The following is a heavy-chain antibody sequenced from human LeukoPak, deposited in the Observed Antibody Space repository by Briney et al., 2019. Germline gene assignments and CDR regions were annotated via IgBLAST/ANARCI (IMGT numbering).Heavy chain of an antibody. J-gene: IGHJ3*02. Sequence: SETLSLTCTVSGYSISSGYYWGWIRQSPGKGLEWIGSIYHSGSAYYNPSLKSRVTISVDTSKNQFSLKLSSVTAADTAVYYCASRYCSGGSCYVDDAFDIWGQGTMVTVSS. CDR1: GYSISSGYY. V-gene: IGHV4-38-2*02. CDR3: ASRYCSGGSCYVDDAFDI. CDR2: IYHSGSA. D-gene: IGHD2-15*01.